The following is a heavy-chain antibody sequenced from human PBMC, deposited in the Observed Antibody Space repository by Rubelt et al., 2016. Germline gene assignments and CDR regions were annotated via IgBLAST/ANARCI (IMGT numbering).Heavy chain of an antibody. CDR3: ARDSDIKWFYA. J-gene: IGHJ5*02. V-gene: IGHV4-34*01. D-gene: IGHD5-18*01. Sequence: QVQLQQWGAGLLKPSETLSLTCAVYGGSFSDYYWIWVRQSPGKGLEWIGDINHSGSTYYNPSLKSRVTISVDPSENQFSLKLNSVTAADTAVYYCARDSDIKWFYAWGQGTLVTVSS. CDR2: INHSGST. CDR1: GGSFSDYY.